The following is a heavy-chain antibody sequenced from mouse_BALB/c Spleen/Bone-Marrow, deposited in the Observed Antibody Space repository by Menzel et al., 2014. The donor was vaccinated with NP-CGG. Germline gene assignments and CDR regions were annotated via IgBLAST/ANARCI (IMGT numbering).Heavy chain of an antibody. CDR3: ARSEYGGSYEFAF. V-gene: IGHV1-7*01. CDR1: GYTFTSYW. J-gene: IGHJ3*01. CDR2: INPSTGYT. D-gene: IGHD1-1*01. Sequence: QVQLQQSGAKLAKPGASVQMSCEASGYTFTSYWMHWVKQRPGQGLEWIGYINPSTGYTEYNQKFKDKATLTADKSSSTEYMQLISLTFEDYPVYYDARSEYGGSYEFAFWGQGTLFTVSA.